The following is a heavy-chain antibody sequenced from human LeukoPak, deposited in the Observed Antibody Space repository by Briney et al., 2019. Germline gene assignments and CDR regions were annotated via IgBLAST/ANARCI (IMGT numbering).Heavy chain of an antibody. V-gene: IGHV3-7*01. CDR3: AKGPSYCGGNCYCYFDY. J-gene: IGHJ4*02. CDR1: GFTFSNYW. Sequence: GGSLRLSCAASGFTFSNYWMSWVRQAPGKGLEWVANIKEDGSDKDYVDSVKGRFAISRDNAKNSLYLQMNSLRAEDTAVYYCAKGPSYCGGNCYCYFDYWGQGTLVTVSS. D-gene: IGHD2-21*01. CDR2: IKEDGSDK.